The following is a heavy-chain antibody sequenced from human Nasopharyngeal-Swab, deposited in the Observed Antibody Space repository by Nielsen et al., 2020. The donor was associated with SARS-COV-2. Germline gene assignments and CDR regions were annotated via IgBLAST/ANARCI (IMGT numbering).Heavy chain of an antibody. Sequence: GESLKISCAASGFTFSSYSMNWVRQAPGKGLEWVSYICSSSSTIYYADSVKGRFTISRDNAKNSLYLQMNSLRDEDTAVYYCARDQVGLRFLEWLPKNYYYYYGMDVWGQGTTVTVSS. CDR1: GFTFSSYS. V-gene: IGHV3-48*02. J-gene: IGHJ6*02. CDR2: ICSSSSTI. D-gene: IGHD3-3*01. CDR3: ARDQVGLRFLEWLPKNYYYYYGMDV.